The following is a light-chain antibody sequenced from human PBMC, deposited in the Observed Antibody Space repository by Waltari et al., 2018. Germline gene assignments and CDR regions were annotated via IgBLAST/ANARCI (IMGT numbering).Light chain of an antibody. Sequence: QSVLTQPPSVSGTPGQRVTISCSGSRANIGSNTVTCYHQLPGTAPKVLIYSNNQRPSGVPDRFAGSKSGTSASLAISGLQSEDEADYYCAAWDDSLTSFVFGSGTTVTVL. CDR2: SNN. CDR1: RANIGSNT. CDR3: AAWDDSLTSFV. J-gene: IGLJ1*01. V-gene: IGLV1-44*01.